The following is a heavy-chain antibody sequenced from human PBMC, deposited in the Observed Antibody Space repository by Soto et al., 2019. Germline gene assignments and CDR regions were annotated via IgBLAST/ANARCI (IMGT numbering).Heavy chain of an antibody. D-gene: IGHD1-1*01. J-gene: IGHJ6*02. V-gene: IGHV1-18*01. CDR3: GRCIQPSVPSATDF. CDR2: ISPFIGRR. CDR1: GYTFTSHG. Sequence: QVHLVQSRLEVRKPGASVRLSCKASGYTFTSHGISWVRQAPGQGLEWVGWISPFIGRRDIGDSFQGRVSMSTDTGSAYMEVRGLRFDDTAIYFCGRCIQPSVPSATDFWGQGTTVIVSS.